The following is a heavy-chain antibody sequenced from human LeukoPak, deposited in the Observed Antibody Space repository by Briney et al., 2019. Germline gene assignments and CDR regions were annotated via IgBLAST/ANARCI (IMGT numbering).Heavy chain of an antibody. J-gene: IGHJ5*02. Sequence: ASVKVSCKASGYTFTGYYMHWVRQAPGQGLEWMGWINPNSGGTNYAQKFQGRVTMTRDTSISTAYMELSRLRSDDTAVYYCARIFGPKNWFDPWGQGTLVTVSS. D-gene: IGHD3-10*01. CDR2: INPNSGGT. V-gene: IGHV1-2*02. CDR1: GYTFTGYY. CDR3: ARIFGPKNWFDP.